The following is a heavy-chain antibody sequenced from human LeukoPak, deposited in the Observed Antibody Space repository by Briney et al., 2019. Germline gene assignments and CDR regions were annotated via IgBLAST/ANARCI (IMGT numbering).Heavy chain of an antibody. CDR3: AKVVESFPWDSSGYYYVG. V-gene: IGHV3-23*01. CDR2: ISGSGGST. Sequence: SGGSPRLSCAASGSTFSDYYMTWIRQAPGKGLEWVSAISGSGGSTYYADSVKGRFTISRDSSKNTLYLQMNSLRAEDTAVYYCAKVVESFPWDSSGYYYVGWGQGTLVTVSS. J-gene: IGHJ4*02. CDR1: GSTFSDYY. D-gene: IGHD3-22*01.